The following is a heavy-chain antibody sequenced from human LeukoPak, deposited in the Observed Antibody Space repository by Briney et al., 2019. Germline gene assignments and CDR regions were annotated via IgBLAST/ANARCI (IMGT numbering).Heavy chain of an antibody. CDR3: ATIQVSLYYMDV. CDR2: IKQDGSEK. CDR1: GFTFSSYW. D-gene: IGHD5-18*01. J-gene: IGHJ6*03. V-gene: IGHV3-7*01. Sequence: GGSLRLSCADSGFTFSSYWMSWVRQAPGKGLEWVANIKQDGSEKYYVDSVKGRFTISRDNAKNSLYLQMNSLRAEDTAVYYCATIQVSLYYMDVWGKGTTVTVSS.